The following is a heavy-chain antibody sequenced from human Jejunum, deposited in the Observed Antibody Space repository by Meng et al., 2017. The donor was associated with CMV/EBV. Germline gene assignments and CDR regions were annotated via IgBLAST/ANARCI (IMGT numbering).Heavy chain of an antibody. CDR3: VRRVDDFWSGYYDY. V-gene: IGHV3-11*01. D-gene: IGHD3-3*01. Sequence: GFSFSDPSMSWFRQAPGKGLAWVSYMSSGGAPTNYADSVKGRFTISRDNAKNSLYLQMNSLRAEDTAVYYCVRRVDDFWSGYYDYWGQGTVVTVSS. J-gene: IGHJ4*02. CDR1: GFSFSDPS. CDR2: MSSGGAPT.